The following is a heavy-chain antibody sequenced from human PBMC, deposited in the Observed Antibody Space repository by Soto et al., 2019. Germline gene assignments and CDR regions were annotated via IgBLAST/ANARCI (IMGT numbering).Heavy chain of an antibody. CDR2: VDPRDGST. Sequence: QVQLVQSGAEMKRPGASVILSCKASGYIFTTYSIHWVRQTAGQGLEWMAKVDPRDGSTGYAQKFRGRVSMALVTSTGTLAMGVSCLTFDDTATYYFARARITGREFAFWGQGNEVTASS. D-gene: IGHD3-16*01. CDR1: GYIFTTYS. CDR3: ARARITGREFAF. J-gene: IGHJ4*02. V-gene: IGHV1-46*01.